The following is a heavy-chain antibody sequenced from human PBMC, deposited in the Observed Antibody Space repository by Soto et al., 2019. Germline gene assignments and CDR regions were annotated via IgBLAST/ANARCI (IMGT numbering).Heavy chain of an antibody. Sequence: QVQLVQSGAEVKEPGSSVKVSCKASGGGNLRDYRTTWVRRAPGQGLEWMGGIIPKLGSANYAQKFQGRVTITADESTTSVYMELRSLRSDDTAVYYCARVGEGYNFGAVYWGQGTPVTVSS. CDR3: ARVGEGYNFGAVY. V-gene: IGHV1-69*01. J-gene: IGHJ4*02. CDR1: GGGNLRDYR. CDR2: IIPKLGSA. D-gene: IGHD5-12*01.